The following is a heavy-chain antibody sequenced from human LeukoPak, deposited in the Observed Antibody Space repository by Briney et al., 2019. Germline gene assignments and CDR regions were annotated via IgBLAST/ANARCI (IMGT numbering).Heavy chain of an antibody. D-gene: IGHD6-13*01. CDR2: ISGRSSHM. V-gene: IGHV3-21*06. J-gene: IGHJ4*02. CDR3: PRAFPPLRASTAGAI. CDR1: GFTFSDYQ. Sequence: KLGGSLRLSCTASGFTFSDYQMIWVRLAPGKGLEWVSSISGRSSHMYYTDSAKGRFTISRDNAKNSLYLQMNSLRAEDTAVYYCPRAFPPLRASTAGAIGGQGTRVTVSS.